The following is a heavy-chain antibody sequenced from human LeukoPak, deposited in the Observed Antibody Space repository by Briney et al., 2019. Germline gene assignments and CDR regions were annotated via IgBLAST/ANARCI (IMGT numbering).Heavy chain of an antibody. J-gene: IGHJ4*02. Sequence: SETLSLTCAVYSESFIGYYWSWIRQPPGKGLEWIGEINHSGGTNYNPSLKSRLTVSIDTSRNQFFLRLTSVTAADTATYYCTSLRSGIYPVFDSWGQGILVSVSS. CDR2: INHSGGT. CDR3: TSLRSGIYPVFDS. D-gene: IGHD1-26*01. V-gene: IGHV4-34*01. CDR1: SESFIGYY.